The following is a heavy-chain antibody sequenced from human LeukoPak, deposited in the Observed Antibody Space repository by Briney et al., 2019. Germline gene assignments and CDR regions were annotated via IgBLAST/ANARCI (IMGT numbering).Heavy chain of an antibody. Sequence: GGSLRLSCAASGFTFNIYGVHWVRQAPGKGLEWVALVWYDGTKNFYADSVKGRFTISRDNSKNTLYLQMNTLRPDDTAMYYCARGGPDNWGSRENAFDIWGQGTMVTVSS. J-gene: IGHJ3*02. CDR2: VWYDGTKN. CDR3: ARGGPDNWGSRENAFDI. CDR1: GFTFNIYG. V-gene: IGHV3-33*01. D-gene: IGHD7-27*01.